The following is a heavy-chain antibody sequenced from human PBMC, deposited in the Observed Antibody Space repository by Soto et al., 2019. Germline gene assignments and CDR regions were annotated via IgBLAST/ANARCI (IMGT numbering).Heavy chain of an antibody. CDR1: GGSISSSSYY. CDR3: ARSVFP. CDR2: IYYSGST. J-gene: IGHJ5*02. Sequence: PSETLSLTCTVSGGSISSSSYYWSWIRQHPGKGLEWIGYIYYSGSTYYNPSLKSLLTISVDTSKNQFSLKLSSVTAADTAVYYCARSVFPWGQGTLVTVSS. V-gene: IGHV4-31*01.